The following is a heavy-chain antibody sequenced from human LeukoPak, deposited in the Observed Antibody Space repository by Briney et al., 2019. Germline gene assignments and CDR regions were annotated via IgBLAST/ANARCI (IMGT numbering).Heavy chain of an antibody. J-gene: IGHJ6*02. CDR3: ARGRGSTYYYDSSGYYNYYYGMDV. D-gene: IGHD3-22*01. V-gene: IGHV3-21*01. CDR2: ISSSSSYI. Sequence: GGSLRLSCAASEFTFSIYAMIWVRQAPGKGLEWVSSISSSSSYIYYADSVKGRFTISRDNAKNSLDLQMNSLRAEDTAVYYCARGRGSTYYYDSSGYYNYYYGMDVWGQGTTVTVSS. CDR1: EFTFSIYA.